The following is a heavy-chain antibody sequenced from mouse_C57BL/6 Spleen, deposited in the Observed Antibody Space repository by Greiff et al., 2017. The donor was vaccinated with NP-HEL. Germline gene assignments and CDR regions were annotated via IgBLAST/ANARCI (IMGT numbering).Heavy chain of an antibody. J-gene: IGHJ2*01. CDR1: GYTFTDYY. CDR3: ARGDYDYY. Sequence: EVKLMESGPELVKPGASVKISCKASGYTFTDYYMNWVKQSHGKSLEWIGDINPNNGGTSYNQKFKGKATLTVDKSSSTAYMELRSLTSEDSAVYYCARGDYDYYWGQGTTLTVSS. CDR2: INPNNGGT. V-gene: IGHV1-26*01. D-gene: IGHD2-4*01.